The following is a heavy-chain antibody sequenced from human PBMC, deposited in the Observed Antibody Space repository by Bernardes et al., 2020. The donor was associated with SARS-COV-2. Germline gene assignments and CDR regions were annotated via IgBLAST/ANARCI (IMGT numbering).Heavy chain of an antibody. CDR1: GGSFSDYY. J-gene: IGHJ4*02. D-gene: IGHD3-10*01. Sequence: SETLSLTCAVYGGSFSDYYWSWIRQPPGRGLEWIGEISQSGSTIYNPSLESRVTLSKDTSKNQLSLKMSSVTATDTAVYYCAGYFDSGRSLSLPFDNWGQGTLVTVSS. CDR3: AGYFDSGRSLSLPFDN. V-gene: IGHV4-34*01. CDR2: ISQSGST.